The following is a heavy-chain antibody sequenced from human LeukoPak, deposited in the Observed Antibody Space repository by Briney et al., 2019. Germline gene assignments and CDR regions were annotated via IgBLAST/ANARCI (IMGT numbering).Heavy chain of an antibody. D-gene: IGHD3-22*01. CDR3: AREGLYGDYYDSSGYYFDY. J-gene: IGHJ4*02. Sequence: GGSLRLSCAASGFTFSSYSMNWVRQAPGKGLEWVSYISSSSSTIYYADSVKGRFTISRDNAKNSLYLQMNSLRAEDTAVYYCAREGLYGDYYDSSGYYFDYWGQGTLVTVSS. CDR2: ISSSSSTI. V-gene: IGHV3-48*01. CDR1: GFTFSSYS.